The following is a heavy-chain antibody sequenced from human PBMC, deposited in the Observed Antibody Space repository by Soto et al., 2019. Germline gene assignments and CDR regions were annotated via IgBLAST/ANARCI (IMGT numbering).Heavy chain of an antibody. CDR3: NSDACRVKIVVRFDY. CDR2: IKSKTDGGTT. V-gene: IGHV3-15*07. Sequence: GGSLRLSCAASGFTFSNAWINWVRQAPGKGLEWVGRIKSKTDGGTTDFAAPVKGRFAISRDDSKNMVYLQMNSLKTEDTGISSCNSDACRVKIVVRFDYWGHGTLVTVSS. J-gene: IGHJ4*01. CDR1: GFTFSNAW. D-gene: IGHD3-22*01.